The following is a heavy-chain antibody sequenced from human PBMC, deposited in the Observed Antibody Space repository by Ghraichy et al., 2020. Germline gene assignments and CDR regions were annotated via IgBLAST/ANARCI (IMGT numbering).Heavy chain of an antibody. V-gene: IGHV3-9*01. D-gene: IGHD6-19*01. CDR3: AKDIAYSSGWYFLGAFDI. Sequence: GGSLRLSCVASGFTFDDYAMHWVRQAPGKGLEWVSGISWNSGSIGYADSVKGRFTISRDNAKNSLYLQMNSLRAEDTALYYCAKDIAYSSGWYFLGAFDIWGQGTMVTVSS. CDR1: GFTFDDYA. J-gene: IGHJ3*02. CDR2: ISWNSGSI.